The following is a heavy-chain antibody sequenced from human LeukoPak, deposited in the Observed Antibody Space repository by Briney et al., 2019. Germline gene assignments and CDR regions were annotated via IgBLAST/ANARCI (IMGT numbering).Heavy chain of an antibody. Sequence: GRSLRLSCAASGFTFSSYGIHWFRQPPAKGLKWVAVIWYDGSNKYYADSVKGRFTISRDNSKNTLYLQMNSLRAEDTAVYYCARAWGDYYMDVWGKGTTVTVSS. D-gene: IGHD3-16*01. V-gene: IGHV3-33*01. J-gene: IGHJ6*03. CDR2: IWYDGSNK. CDR1: GFTFSSYG. CDR3: ARAWGDYYMDV.